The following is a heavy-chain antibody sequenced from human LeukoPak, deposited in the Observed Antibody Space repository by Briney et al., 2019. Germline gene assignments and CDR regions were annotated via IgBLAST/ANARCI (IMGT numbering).Heavy chain of an antibody. CDR1: GFTFCSYG. CDR3: ARGYDKPDY. CDR2: IWYDGSNI. Sequence: GGSLRLSCAASGFTFCSYGMHWVRQARGKGPEGGAVIWYDGSNIYYADSVKGRFTISRDNSKNTLFLQMNSLRAEDTAVYYCARGYDKPDYWGQGTLVTVSS. V-gene: IGHV3-33*01. D-gene: IGHD3-3*01. J-gene: IGHJ4*01.